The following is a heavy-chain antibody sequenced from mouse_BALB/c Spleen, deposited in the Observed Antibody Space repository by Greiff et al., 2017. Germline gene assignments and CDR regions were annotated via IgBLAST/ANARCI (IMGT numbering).Heavy chain of an antibody. CDR3: ARDPRYDEGYAMDY. Sequence: VQGVESGPGLVAPSQSLSITCTVSGFSLTSYGVHWVRQPPGKGLEWLGVIWAGGSTNYNSALMSRLSISKDNSKSQVFLKMNSLQTDDTAMYYCARDPRYDEGYAMDYWGQGTSVTVSS. V-gene: IGHV2-9*02. D-gene: IGHD2-14*01. CDR1: GFSLTSYG. CDR2: IWAGGST. J-gene: IGHJ4*01.